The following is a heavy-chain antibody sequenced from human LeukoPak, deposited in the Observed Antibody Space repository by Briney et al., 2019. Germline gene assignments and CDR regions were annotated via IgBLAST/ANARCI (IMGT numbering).Heavy chain of an antibody. Sequence: GGSLRLSCAASGFTFNNYAMNWVRQTPGGRLEWVSFIGISSGPLLYADSVKGRFTISRDNAKASVYLQMNRLKAEDTAVYYCARAKGYTSSYSFDYWGQGILVTVSS. CDR1: GFTFNNYA. D-gene: IGHD3-10*01. CDR3: ARAKGYTSSYSFDY. J-gene: IGHJ4*02. CDR2: IGISSGPL. V-gene: IGHV3-48*04.